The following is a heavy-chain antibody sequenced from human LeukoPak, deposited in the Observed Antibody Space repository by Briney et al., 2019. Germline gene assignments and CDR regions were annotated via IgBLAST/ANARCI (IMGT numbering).Heavy chain of an antibody. Sequence: KPSETLSLTCTVSGGSISSYYWSWIRQPPGKGLEWIGYIYYSGSTNYNPSLKSRVTISVDTSKNQFSLKLNSVTAADTAVYYCARRACSSGWYYFDYWGQGTLVTVSS. V-gene: IGHV4-59*01. CDR3: ARRACSSGWYYFDY. CDR2: IYYSGST. D-gene: IGHD6-19*01. CDR1: GGSISSYY. J-gene: IGHJ4*02.